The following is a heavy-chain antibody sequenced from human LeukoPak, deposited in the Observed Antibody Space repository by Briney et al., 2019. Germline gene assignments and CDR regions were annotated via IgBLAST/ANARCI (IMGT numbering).Heavy chain of an antibody. V-gene: IGHV4-39*01. D-gene: IGHD1-7*01. Sequence: SETLSLTCTVSGGSISSSSYYWGWIRQPPGKGLEWIGSIYYSGSTYYNPSLKSRVTISVDTSKNQFSLKLSSVTAADTAVYYCARQGLSITGTPHFDYWGQGTLVTVSS. J-gene: IGHJ4*02. CDR1: GGSISSSSYY. CDR3: ARQGLSITGTPHFDY. CDR2: IYYSGST.